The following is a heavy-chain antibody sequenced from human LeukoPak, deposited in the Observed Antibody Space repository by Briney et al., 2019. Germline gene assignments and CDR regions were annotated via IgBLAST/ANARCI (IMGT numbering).Heavy chain of an antibody. J-gene: IGHJ4*02. CDR1: GFTFSNAW. CDR2: IKSKTDGGTT. D-gene: IGHD3-22*01. CDR3: TTDFNIDSSGTPYYFDY. Sequence: GGSLRLSCAASGFTFSNAWMSLVRQAPGKGLEWVGRIKSKTDGGTTDYAAPVKGRFSISRDDSKTTLYLQMISLKTEDTAVYYCTTDFNIDSSGTPYYFDYWGQGTLVTVSS. V-gene: IGHV3-15*01.